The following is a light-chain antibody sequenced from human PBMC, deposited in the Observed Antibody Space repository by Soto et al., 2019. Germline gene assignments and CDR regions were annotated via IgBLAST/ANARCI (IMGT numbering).Light chain of an antibody. CDR3: MQSLETPLT. J-gene: IGKJ1*01. V-gene: IGKV2-28*01. CDR1: QSLLHSNGYNY. Sequence: DIVMTQSPLSLPVTPGEPASISCRSSQSLLHSNGYNYLDWYLQKPGQSPQLLIYFGSNRASGVPDRFSGCGSGTDFTLKISKVEAEDVWVYYCMQSLETPLTFGQGTKVEIK. CDR2: FGS.